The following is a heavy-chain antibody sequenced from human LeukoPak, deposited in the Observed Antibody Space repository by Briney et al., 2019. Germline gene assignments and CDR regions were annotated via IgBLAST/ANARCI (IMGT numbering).Heavy chain of an antibody. CDR1: GGTFSSYA. D-gene: IGHD4-23*01. CDR2: IIPILGIA. V-gene: IGHV1-69*04. CDR3: ASAHYGGNSGGYFDF. Sequence: SVKVSCKASGGTFSSYAISWVRQAPGQGLEWMGRIIPILGIANYAQKFQGRVTITADKSTSTAYMELSSLRSEDTAVYYCASAHYGGNSGGYFDFWGQGTLVTVSS. J-gene: IGHJ4*02.